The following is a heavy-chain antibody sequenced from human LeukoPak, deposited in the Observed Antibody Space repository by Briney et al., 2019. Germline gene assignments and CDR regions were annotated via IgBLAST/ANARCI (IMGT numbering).Heavy chain of an antibody. CDR1: GFTLSVDY. V-gene: IGHV3-53*01. D-gene: IGHD2-15*01. Sequence: GGSLRLSCAASGFTLSVDYMSWVRQAPGKGLEWVSVIFGAGTTYYADSVKGRFTISRDNSKTTLYLQMNSLRAEDTAVYYCARAIQFGGYFDYWGQGTLVTVST. CDR2: IFGAGTT. J-gene: IGHJ4*02. CDR3: ARAIQFGGYFDY.